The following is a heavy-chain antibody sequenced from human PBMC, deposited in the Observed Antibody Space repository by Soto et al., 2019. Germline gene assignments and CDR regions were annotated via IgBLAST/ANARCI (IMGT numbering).Heavy chain of an antibody. D-gene: IGHD6-19*01. Sequence: QLQLQESGPGLVKPSETLSLTCTVSGGSISSSRYYWGWIRQPPGKGLEWIGSIYYSGSTYYNPSLKSRVTISVDTSKNQFSLKLSSVTAADTAVYYCARWGSGWYGFDYWGQGTLVTVSS. CDR3: ARWGSGWYGFDY. CDR1: GGSISSSRYY. CDR2: IYYSGST. V-gene: IGHV4-39*01. J-gene: IGHJ4*02.